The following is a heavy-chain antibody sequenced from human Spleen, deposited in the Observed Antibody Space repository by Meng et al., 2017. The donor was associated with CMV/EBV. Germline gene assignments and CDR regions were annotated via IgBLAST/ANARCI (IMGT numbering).Heavy chain of an antibody. CDR2: INDSGNS. CDR3: ARGLVTIRKAGMDV. V-gene: IGHV4-34*01. D-gene: IGHD3-3*01. J-gene: IGHJ6*02. Sequence: GSLRLSCAVSGGSLTSFSWNWIRQPPGKGLEWIGEINDSGNSNWDPSLKSRVSISIDTSKNQFSLKLSSVTAADTAVYYCARGLVTIRKAGMDVWGQGTTVTVSS. CDR1: GGSLTSFS.